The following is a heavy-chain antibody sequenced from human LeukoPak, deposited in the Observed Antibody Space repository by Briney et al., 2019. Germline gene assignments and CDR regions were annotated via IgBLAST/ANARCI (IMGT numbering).Heavy chain of an antibody. CDR1: GFTFSSYG. J-gene: IGHJ6*03. D-gene: IGHD5-18*01. CDR3: AKEQRGYNYGYYYYYYYMDV. Sequence: GGSLRLSCAASGFTFSSYGMHWVRQAPGKGLEWVSGLSGSGETTYYADSVKGRFTISRDNSKNTLYLQMNSLRAEDTAVYYCAKEQRGYNYGYYYYYYYMDVWGKGTTVTISS. V-gene: IGHV3-23*01. CDR2: LSGSGETT.